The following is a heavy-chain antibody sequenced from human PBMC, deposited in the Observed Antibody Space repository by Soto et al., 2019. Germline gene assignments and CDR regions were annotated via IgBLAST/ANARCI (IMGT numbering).Heavy chain of an antibody. Sequence: EVQLVQSGGGLVQPGGSGRLSCEVSGFTVSSTYMTWVRQAPGKGLEWVSVIDSSGTKQYADSVKGRFTISRDNSKNTLYLQMSRLRVDDTAIYYCARLSSWGRGTRVTVSS. CDR2: IDSSGTK. J-gene: IGHJ5*02. CDR3: ARLSS. V-gene: IGHV3-66*04. CDR1: GFTVSSTY.